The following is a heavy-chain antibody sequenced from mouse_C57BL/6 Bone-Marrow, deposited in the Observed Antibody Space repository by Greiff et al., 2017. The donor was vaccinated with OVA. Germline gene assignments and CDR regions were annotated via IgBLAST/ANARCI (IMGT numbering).Heavy chain of an antibody. J-gene: IGHJ1*03. D-gene: IGHD2-4*01. CDR2: IDPENGDT. V-gene: IGHV14-4*01. Sequence: EVQLQQSGAELVRPGASVKLSCTASGFNIKDDYMHWVKQRPEQGLEWIGWIDPENGDTEYASKFQGKATITADTSSNTAYLQLSSLTSEDTAVYYCTPCYDYDWYFDVWGTGTTVTVSS. CDR1: GFNIKDDY. CDR3: TPCYDYDWYFDV.